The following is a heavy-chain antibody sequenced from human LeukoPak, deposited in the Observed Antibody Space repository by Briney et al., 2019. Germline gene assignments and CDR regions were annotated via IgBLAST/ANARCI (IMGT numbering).Heavy chain of an antibody. Sequence: SETLSLTCTVSGGSISTFYWSWIRQPPGKGLEWIGYIYYTGSTNYNSSLTSRVTISVDTSKNQFSLKLNSVTAADTAVYYCARRRDIVVVVAATQFDYWGQGTLVTVSS. J-gene: IGHJ4*02. CDR2: IYYTGST. V-gene: IGHV4-59*12. CDR3: ARRRDIVVVVAATQFDY. D-gene: IGHD2-15*01. CDR1: GGSISTFY.